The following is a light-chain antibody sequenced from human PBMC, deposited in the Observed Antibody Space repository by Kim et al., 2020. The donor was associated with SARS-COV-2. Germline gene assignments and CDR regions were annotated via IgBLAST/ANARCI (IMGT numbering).Light chain of an antibody. V-gene: IGKV1-5*01. J-gene: IGKJ1*01. CDR3: QQYNSYPRT. CDR1: QSINNW. CDR2: DAS. Sequence: DIQMTQSPSTLSASVGDRVTITCRASQSINNWLAWYQQKPGKAPNLLIYDASTLESGVPSRFSGSRSGTEFTLTISSLQPDDFATYYCQQYNSYPRTFGQGTKVDIK.